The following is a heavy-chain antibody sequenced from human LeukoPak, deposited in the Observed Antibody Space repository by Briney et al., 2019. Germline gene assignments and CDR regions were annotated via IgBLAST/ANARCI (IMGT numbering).Heavy chain of an antibody. D-gene: IGHD2-2*02. CDR1: GYTFTSYA. CDR2: INAGNGNT. V-gene: IGHV1-3*01. J-gene: IGHJ6*02. Sequence: ASVKVSCKASGYTFTSYAMHWVRQAPGQRLEWMGWINAGNGNTKYSQKFQGRVTITRDTSASTAYMELSSLRSEDTAVYYCAREALYCSSTSCYNYYYGMDVWGQGTTVTVSS. CDR3: AREALYCSSTSCYNYYYGMDV.